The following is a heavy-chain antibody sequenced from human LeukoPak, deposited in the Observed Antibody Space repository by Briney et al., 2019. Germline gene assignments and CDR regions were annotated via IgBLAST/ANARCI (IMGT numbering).Heavy chain of an antibody. D-gene: IGHD3-10*01. V-gene: IGHV3-11*03. CDR2: ISGGSAYT. J-gene: IGHJ4*02. Sequence: PGGALRLSCAASGFTFSDYYMSWIRQAPGKGLEWLSYISGGSAYTNYADSVKGRFTISRDNAKNSLHLQMNSLRAEDTAVYYCARISGSGSYYGPFDYWGQGTLVTVSS. CDR1: GFTFSDYY. CDR3: ARISGSGSYYGPFDY.